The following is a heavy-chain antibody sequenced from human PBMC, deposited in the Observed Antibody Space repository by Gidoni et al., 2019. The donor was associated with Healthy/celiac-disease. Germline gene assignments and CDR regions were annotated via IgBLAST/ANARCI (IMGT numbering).Heavy chain of an antibody. Sequence: QVQLVESGGGVVQPGRSLRLSCAASGFTFSSYGMPWVRQAPGKGLEWVAVISYDGSNKYYADSVKGRFTISRDNSKNTLYLQMNSLRAEDTAVYYCAKELYYYDSSGYPDYWGQGTLVTVSS. CDR3: AKELYYYDSSGYPDY. V-gene: IGHV3-30*18. D-gene: IGHD3-22*01. CDR2: ISYDGSNK. CDR1: GFTFSSYG. J-gene: IGHJ4*02.